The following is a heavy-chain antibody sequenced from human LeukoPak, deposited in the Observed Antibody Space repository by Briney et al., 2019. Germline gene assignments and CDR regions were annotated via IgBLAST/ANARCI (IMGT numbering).Heavy chain of an antibody. CDR3: VKQRGIYLDFDY. J-gene: IGHJ4*02. CDR1: GFTFSSYA. V-gene: IGHV3-23*01. CDR2: IIGSGGYT. D-gene: IGHD1-26*01. Sequence: GGSLRLSCAASGFTFSSYAMSWVRQAPGKGLAWVSAIIGSGGYTYYADSVKGRFTISRDNSKNTLSLQMASLRAEDTAVYYCVKQRGIYLDFDYWGQGTLVTVSS.